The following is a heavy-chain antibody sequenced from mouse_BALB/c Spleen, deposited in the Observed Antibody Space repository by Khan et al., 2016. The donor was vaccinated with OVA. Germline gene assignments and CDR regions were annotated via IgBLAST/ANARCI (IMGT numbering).Heavy chain of an antibody. CDR1: GYTFTSYW. CDR2: IYPGDGDT. J-gene: IGHJ2*01. D-gene: IGHD2-14*01. V-gene: IGHV1-87*01. Sequence: VQLQESGAELARPGASVKLSCKASGYTFTSYWMQWVKQRPGQGLEWIGTIYPGDGDTRYTQKFKGKATLTADKSSSTAYMQLSSLTSEDSAVYYCANYRYDYFDYWGQGTTLTVSS. CDR3: ANYRYDYFDY.